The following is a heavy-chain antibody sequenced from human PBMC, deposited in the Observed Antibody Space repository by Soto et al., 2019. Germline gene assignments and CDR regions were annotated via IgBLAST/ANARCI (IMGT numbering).Heavy chain of an antibody. J-gene: IGHJ3*02. CDR3: ASADCSGGSCYSYAFDI. D-gene: IGHD2-15*01. Sequence: GGSLRLSCAASGFTVSSNYMSWVRQAPGKGLEWVSVIYSGGSTYYADSVKGRFTISRDNSKNTLYLQMNSLRAEDTAVYYCASADCSGGSCYSYAFDIWGQGTMVTVSS. V-gene: IGHV3-66*01. CDR2: IYSGGST. CDR1: GFTVSSNY.